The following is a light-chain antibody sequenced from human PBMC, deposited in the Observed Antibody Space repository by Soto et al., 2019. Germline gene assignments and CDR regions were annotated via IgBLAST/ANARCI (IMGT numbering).Light chain of an antibody. CDR2: DVS. CDR1: SSDVGDYSY. Sequence: QSVLTQPASVSGSPGQSITISCTGTSSDVGDYSYVSWYQQHPGKAPKLMISDVSNRPSGVSGRFSGSKSGNTASLTISVLQAEDEADYYCSSYTSSTTFVLGTGTQLTVL. J-gene: IGLJ1*01. CDR3: SSYTSSTTFV. V-gene: IGLV2-14*03.